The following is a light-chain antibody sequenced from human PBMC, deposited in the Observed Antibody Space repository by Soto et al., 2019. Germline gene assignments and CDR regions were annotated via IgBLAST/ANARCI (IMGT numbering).Light chain of an antibody. CDR3: QQYYSTPYT. CDR1: QSVLYSSNNANY. V-gene: IGKV4-1*01. J-gene: IGKJ2*01. Sequence: DIVMTQSPDSLAVSLGERATINCKSSQSVLYSSNNANYLAWFQQMPGQPPKLLIHWASARESGVPDRFSGSGSGTDFTLTISSPQAEDVAVYYCQQYYSTPYTFGQGTKLEIK. CDR2: WAS.